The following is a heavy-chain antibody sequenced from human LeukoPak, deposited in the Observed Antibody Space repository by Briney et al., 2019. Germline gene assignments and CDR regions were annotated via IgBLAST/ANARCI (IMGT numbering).Heavy chain of an antibody. V-gene: IGHV4-39*01. CDR3: ARLTTGGEPPYGFIP. J-gene: IGHJ5*02. CDR2: IYYSGST. Sequence: PSETLSLTCTVSGGSISSSSYYWGWIRQPPGKGLEWIGSIYYSGSTYCNPSLKSRVTISVDTSKNQFSLKLSSVTAADTAVYYCARLTTGGEPPYGFIPWGQGTLVTVSS. D-gene: IGHD3-16*01. CDR1: GGSISSSSYY.